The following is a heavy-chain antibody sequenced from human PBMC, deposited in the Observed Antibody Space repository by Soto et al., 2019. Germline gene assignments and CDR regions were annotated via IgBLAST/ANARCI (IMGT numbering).Heavy chain of an antibody. Sequence: KTSETLSLTCTVSYGSISVSNVFWGWVRQPPGKGPEWIGNIDYSGTAYFNPSLGTRVTFPVDTSKNQFSLTLYSVTAADTAVYYCARTTGRHLDFWGQGILVTVSS. D-gene: IGHD4-4*01. CDR2: IDYSGTA. CDR3: ARTTGRHLDF. J-gene: IGHJ4*02. V-gene: IGHV4-39*01. CDR1: YGSISVSNVF.